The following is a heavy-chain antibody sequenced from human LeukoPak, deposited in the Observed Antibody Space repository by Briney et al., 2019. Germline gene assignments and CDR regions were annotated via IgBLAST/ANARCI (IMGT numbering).Heavy chain of an antibody. CDR3: ATHSIITSYFDY. CDR2: IYSGGST. CDR1: GFTVSSNY. J-gene: IGHJ4*02. D-gene: IGHD1-1*01. Sequence: GGSLRLSCAASGFTVSSNYMSWVRQAPGKGLEWVSVIYSGGSTYYADSVKGRFTISRDNSKNTLYLQMNSLRAEDTAVYYCATHSIITSYFDYWGQGTLVTVSS. V-gene: IGHV3-53*01.